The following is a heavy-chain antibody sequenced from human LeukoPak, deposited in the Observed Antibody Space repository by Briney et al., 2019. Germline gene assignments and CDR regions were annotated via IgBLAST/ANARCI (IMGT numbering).Heavy chain of an antibody. CDR1: GGSISSSTCY. CDR3: ATLFRTDAFDI. Sequence: PSETLSLTCTVSGGSISSSTCYWGWIRQPPGKGLEWIGNIYYSGSTYYNASLKSRVTISVDTSKNQFSLKLSSVTAADTAVYYCATLFRTDAFDIWGQGTMVTVSS. J-gene: IGHJ3*02. CDR2: IYYSGST. V-gene: IGHV4-39*01.